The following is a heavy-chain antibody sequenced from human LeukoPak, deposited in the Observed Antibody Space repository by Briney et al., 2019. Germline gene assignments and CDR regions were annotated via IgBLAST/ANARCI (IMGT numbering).Heavy chain of an antibody. Sequence: GGSLRLSCAASGFTFSSYWMTWVRQAPGRGLEWVANIRQDGCERYYVDSVKGRFTISRDNSKNTLYLQMNSLRTEDTAVYYCAREQGSGWYEGYFDYWGQGTLVTVSS. CDR3: AREQGSGWYEGYFDY. CDR1: GFTFSSYW. D-gene: IGHD6-19*01. J-gene: IGHJ4*02. CDR2: IRQDGCER. V-gene: IGHV3-7*01.